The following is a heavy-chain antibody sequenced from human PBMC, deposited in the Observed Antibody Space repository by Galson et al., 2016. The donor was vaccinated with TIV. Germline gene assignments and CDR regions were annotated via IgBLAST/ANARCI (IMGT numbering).Heavy chain of an antibody. D-gene: IGHD3-22*01. J-gene: IGHJ4*02. CDR1: GGIFSNYG. V-gene: IGHV1-69*06. CDR2: TIPIFGTA. CDR3: ARGALKYHYGSSGYFHDVTKNYYFDY. Sequence: SVKVSCKASGGIFSNYGINWVRQAPGQGLEWMGGTIPIFGTAIYAQKFQGRVTITADRSTTTVYMELSSLRAEDMAVYYCARGALKYHYGSSGYFHDVTKNYYFDYWGQGPLVTVFS.